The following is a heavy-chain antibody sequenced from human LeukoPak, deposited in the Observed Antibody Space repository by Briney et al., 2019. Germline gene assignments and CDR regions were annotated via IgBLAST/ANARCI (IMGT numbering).Heavy chain of an antibody. Sequence: SETLPLTCTVSGGSISSYYWSWIRQPPGKGLEWIGYIYYSGSTNYNPSLKSRVTISVDTSKNQFSLKLSSVTAADTAVYYCARGGAVTTLWYFDLWGRGTLVTVSS. CDR1: GGSISSYY. CDR2: IYYSGST. V-gene: IGHV4-59*01. CDR3: ARGGAVTTLWYFDL. J-gene: IGHJ2*01. D-gene: IGHD4-17*01.